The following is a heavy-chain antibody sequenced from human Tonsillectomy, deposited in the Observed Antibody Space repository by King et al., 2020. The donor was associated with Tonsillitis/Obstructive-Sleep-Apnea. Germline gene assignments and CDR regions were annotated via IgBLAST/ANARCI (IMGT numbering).Heavy chain of an antibody. J-gene: IGHJ2*01. V-gene: IGHV4-34*01. CDR3: ARVRGDDGGIWYFDL. CDR1: AGSFSDYY. D-gene: IGHD4-17*01. CDR2: INHSGGT. Sequence: VQLQQWGAGLLKPSETLSLSCAVYAGSFSDYYWSWIRQPPGKGLEWIGEINHSGGTNYNPSVKSRVTISVDTSKNQFSLKLNSMTAADTAVYYCARVRGDDGGIWYFDLWGRGTLVTVSS.